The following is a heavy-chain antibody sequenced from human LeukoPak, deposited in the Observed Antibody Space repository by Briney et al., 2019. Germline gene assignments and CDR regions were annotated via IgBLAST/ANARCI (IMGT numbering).Heavy chain of an antibody. J-gene: IGHJ4*02. D-gene: IGHD1-1*01. V-gene: IGHV4-59*08. CDR1: GGSMTSYY. CDR3: ARANPNWNLPDY. Sequence: PSETLSLTCTVSGGSMTSYYWSWIRQPPGKGLEWIGYVYHSGSTSYNPSLKSRVSISEDTSKNQFSLKVSSVTAADTAVYYCARANPNWNLPDYWGQGTLVTVSS. CDR2: VYHSGST.